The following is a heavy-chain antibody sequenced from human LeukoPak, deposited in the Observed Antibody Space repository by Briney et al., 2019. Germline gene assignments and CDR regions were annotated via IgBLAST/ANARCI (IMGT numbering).Heavy chain of an antibody. CDR2: IYYSGST. V-gene: IGHV4-59*01. CDR1: GRSISSYY. Sequence: ETLSLTCSVWGRSISSYYWIWVRQPPGKGLEWVGYIYYSGSTNYAPSLKSRVTISVDTSKNQFSLKLSSVTAADTAVYYCARGGYYVSENDFRFYAWGQGTLVTASS. D-gene: IGHD3-10*01. J-gene: IGHJ5*02. CDR3: ARGGYYVSENDFRFYA.